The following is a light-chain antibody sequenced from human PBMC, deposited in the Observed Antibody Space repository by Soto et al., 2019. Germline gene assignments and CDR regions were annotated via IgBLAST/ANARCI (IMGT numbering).Light chain of an antibody. J-gene: IGLJ3*02. Sequence: QSVLTQPPSASGNPGQRVTISCSGSSSNIGSYPVNWYQQLPGTAPKLLIYSTNQRPSGVPDRFSGSKSGTSASLAISGLQSEDEADYYCAAWDDSLNRRVFGGGTKVTVL. CDR2: STN. V-gene: IGLV1-44*01. CDR3: AAWDDSLNRRV. CDR1: SSNIGSYP.